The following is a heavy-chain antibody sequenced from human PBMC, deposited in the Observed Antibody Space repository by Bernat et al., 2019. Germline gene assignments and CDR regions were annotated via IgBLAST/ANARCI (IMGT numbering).Heavy chain of an antibody. D-gene: IGHD2-15*01. CDR3: ARGDCSGGSCPYYFDY. V-gene: IGHV4-39*01. Sequence: QLQLQESGPGLVKPSETLSLTCTVSGGSISSSSYYWGWIRQPPGKGLEWIGSIYYSGSTYYNPSLKSRVTISVDTSKNQFSLKLSSVTAADTAVYYCARGDCSGGSCPYYFDYWGQGTLVTVSS. CDR1: GGSISSSSYY. CDR2: IYYSGST. J-gene: IGHJ4*02.